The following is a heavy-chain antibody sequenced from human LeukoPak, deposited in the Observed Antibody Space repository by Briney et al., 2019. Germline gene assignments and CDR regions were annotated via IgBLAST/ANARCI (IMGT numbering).Heavy chain of an antibody. CDR1: GFTVSSNS. J-gene: IGHJ4*02. CDR3: ARRAGAYSHPYDY. CDR2: IYSDNT. V-gene: IGHV3-53*01. D-gene: IGHD4/OR15-4a*01. Sequence: GGSLRLSCTVSGFTVSSNSMSWVRQAPGKGLEWVSFIYSDNTHYSDSVKGRFTISRDNSKNTLYLQMNSLRAEDTAVYYCARRAGAYSHPYDYWGQGTLVTVS.